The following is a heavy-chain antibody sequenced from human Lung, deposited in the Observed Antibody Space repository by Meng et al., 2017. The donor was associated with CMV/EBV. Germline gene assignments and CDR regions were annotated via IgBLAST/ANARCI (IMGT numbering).Heavy chain of an antibody. Sequence: LXCTVSDGSISNYFWRWIRKPPGKGLEWIGSIYYSVTTNYNPSLRSRLTISLDPSKNQFSLKLNSVTAADTAVYYCARENGKCDDIYYYYYVMDVLGQGXTVTVSS. CDR3: ARENGKCDDIYYYYYVMDV. J-gene: IGHJ6*02. CDR1: DGSISNYF. CDR2: IYYSVTT. V-gene: IGHV4-59*01. D-gene: IGHD1-1*01.